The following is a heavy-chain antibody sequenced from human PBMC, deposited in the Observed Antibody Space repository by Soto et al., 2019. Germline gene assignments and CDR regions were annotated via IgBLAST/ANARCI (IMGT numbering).Heavy chain of an antibody. CDR2: IKGDKSEI. CDR1: GFTFNDYW. J-gene: IGHJ4*02. CDR3: AGVGSNYNITHY. V-gene: IGHV3-7*05. Sequence: PGGSLRLSCAASGFTFNDYWMSWVRQAPGKRLEWVANIKGDKSEIYYVDSVKGRFTISSDNAKNSLYLQMNSLRAEDTAVYFCAGVGSNYNITHYCGEATLVTVS. D-gene: IGHD4-4*01.